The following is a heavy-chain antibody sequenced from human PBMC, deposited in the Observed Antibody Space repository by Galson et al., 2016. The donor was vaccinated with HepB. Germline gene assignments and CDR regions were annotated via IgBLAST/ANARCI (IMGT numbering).Heavy chain of an antibody. CDR1: GYTFSNFG. Sequence: SVKVSCKASGYTFSNFGLSWLRQAPGEGLEWMGWIRVSRGNTNYAQKFQGRVTMTTDTSTITAYMELRSLRSDDTAVYFCARDSPDDYNGYFCFDYWGQGTLVTVSS. V-gene: IGHV1-18*04. CDR2: IRVSRGNT. D-gene: IGHD3-22*01. J-gene: IGHJ4*02. CDR3: ARDSPDDYNGYFCFDY.